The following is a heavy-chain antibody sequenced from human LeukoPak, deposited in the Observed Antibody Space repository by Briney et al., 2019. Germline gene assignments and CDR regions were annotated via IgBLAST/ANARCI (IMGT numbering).Heavy chain of an antibody. J-gene: IGHJ3*02. V-gene: IGHV3-48*02. CDR1: GFTFSSHA. D-gene: IGHD1-26*01. CDR2: ISGGGSTI. CDR3: ARKLVGAAGAAFDI. Sequence: GGSLRLSCAASGFTFSSHAMTWGRQAPGKGLEWVSFISGGGSTIYYADSVKGRFTISRDNAKNSLYLQMNSLRDDDTAVYYCARKLVGAAGAAFDIWGQGTMVTVSS.